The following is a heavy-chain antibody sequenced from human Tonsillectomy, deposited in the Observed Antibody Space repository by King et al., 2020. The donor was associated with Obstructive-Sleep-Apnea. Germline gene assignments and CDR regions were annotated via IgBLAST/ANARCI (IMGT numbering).Heavy chain of an antibody. D-gene: IGHD2-2*01. CDR1: GFSLSTSGVG. V-gene: IGHV2-5*02. Sequence: ITLKESGPTLVKPTQTLTLTCTFSGFSLSTSGVGVGWVRQPPGKALEWLALIYWDDDKRYSPSLKSRLTITKDTSKNQVVLTMTNMDPVDTATYYCAHLLDAVVVPAGDLAXYXYYGMDVWGQGTTVTASS. CDR2: IYWDDDK. CDR3: AHLLDAVVVPAGDLAXYXYYGMDV. J-gene: IGHJ6*02.